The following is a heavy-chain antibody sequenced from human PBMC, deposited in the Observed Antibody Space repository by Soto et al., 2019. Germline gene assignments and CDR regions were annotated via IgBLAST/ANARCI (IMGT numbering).Heavy chain of an antibody. CDR3: AREIVVVVAAYDYYYGMDV. V-gene: IGHV1-69*08. CDR1: GGTFSSYT. D-gene: IGHD2-15*01. Sequence: QVQLVQSGAEVKKPGSSVKVSCKASGGTFSSYTISWVRQAPGQGLEWMGRIIPILGIANYAQKFQGRVTITAEKSTSTAYMELSSLRSEDTAVYYCAREIVVVVAAYDYYYGMDVWGQGTTVTASS. J-gene: IGHJ6*02. CDR2: IIPILGIA.